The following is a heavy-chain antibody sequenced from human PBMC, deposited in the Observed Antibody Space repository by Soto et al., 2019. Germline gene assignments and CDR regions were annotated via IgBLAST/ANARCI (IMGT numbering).Heavy chain of an antibody. CDR3: ARGFRNGFNV. Sequence: EVQLVESGGGLVKPGGSLRLSCVASGFTCSGYSINLVRQAPGKGLVWVSYISGPSIYIYYADSVKGRFTISRDNAKCAVYLQMNSLRAEDTAVYYCARGFRNGFNVSGQGTTVSVSS. CDR1: GFTCSGYS. V-gene: IGHV3-21*01. CDR2: ISGPSIYI. D-gene: IGHD2-8*01. J-gene: IGHJ6*02.